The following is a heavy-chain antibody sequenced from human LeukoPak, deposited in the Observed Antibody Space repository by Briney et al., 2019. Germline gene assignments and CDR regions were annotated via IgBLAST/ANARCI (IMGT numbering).Heavy chain of an antibody. V-gene: IGHV3-7*01. CDR3: ARDKIVGATIFDF. D-gene: IGHD1-26*01. Sequence: GGSLRLSCAASGFTFSSYWMSWVRQAPGKGLEWVANIKQDGSETYSVDSVKGRFTISRDNAKNSLYLQMNSLRAEDTAVYYCARDKIVGATIFDFWGQGTLVTVSS. CDR1: GFTFSSYW. J-gene: IGHJ4*02. CDR2: IKQDGSET.